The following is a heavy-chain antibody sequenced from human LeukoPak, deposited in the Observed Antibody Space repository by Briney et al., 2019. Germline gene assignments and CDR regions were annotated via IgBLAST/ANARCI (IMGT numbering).Heavy chain of an antibody. Sequence: ASVKVSCKASGYTFTGYYMHWVRQAPGQGLEWMGWINPNSGGTNYAQKFQGRVTMTGDTSISTAYMELSRLRSDDTAVYYCASFPGNYYDSSGYRHWGQGTLVTVSS. CDR2: INPNSGGT. D-gene: IGHD3-22*01. V-gene: IGHV1-2*02. J-gene: IGHJ4*02. CDR3: ASFPGNYYDSSGYRH. CDR1: GYTFTGYY.